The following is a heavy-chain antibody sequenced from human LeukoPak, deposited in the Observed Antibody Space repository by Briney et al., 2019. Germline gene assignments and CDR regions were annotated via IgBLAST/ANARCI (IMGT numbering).Heavy chain of an antibody. J-gene: IGHJ4*02. D-gene: IGHD4-23*01. Sequence: GGSLRLSCVASGFTFSDYWMTWVRQAPGKGLEWVANIKQNGGERYYVDSVKGRFTISRDNGKDSLYLQMNSLRAEDTAVYYCARDSGKARSDYWGQGALVTVSS. CDR1: GFTFSDYW. CDR3: ARDSGKARSDY. CDR2: IKQNGGER. V-gene: IGHV3-7*03.